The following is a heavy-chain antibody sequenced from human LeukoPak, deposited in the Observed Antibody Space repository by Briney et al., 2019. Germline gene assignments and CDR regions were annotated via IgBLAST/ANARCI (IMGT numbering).Heavy chain of an antibody. CDR2: IRYDGSNK. D-gene: IGHD2-21*01. CDR1: GFTFSSYG. J-gene: IGHJ4*02. CDR3: AKAPVTSCRGAYCYPFDY. Sequence: GGSLRLSCAASGFTFSSYGMHWVRQAPGKGLEGVAFIRYDGSNKYYADSVRGRFTISRDSSKNTLYLQINSLRAEDAAVYYCAKAPVTSCRGAYCYPFDYWGQGTLVTVSS. V-gene: IGHV3-30*02.